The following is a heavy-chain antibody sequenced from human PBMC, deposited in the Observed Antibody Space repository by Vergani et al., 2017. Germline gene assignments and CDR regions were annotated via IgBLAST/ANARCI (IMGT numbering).Heavy chain of an antibody. D-gene: IGHD6-19*01. CDR1: GGSISSSDW. V-gene: IGHV4-4*03. J-gene: IGHJ4*02. CDR3: ASYPYSSGPGHFDY. Sequence: QVQLQESGPGLVKPPGTLSLTCAVSGGSISSSDWWSWVRQPPGRGLGWFGIIYNSGSTNYNPSLKSRVTISVDKSKNQFSLKLSPVTAAGTAVYYCASYPYSSGPGHFDYWAREPWSPSPQ. CDR2: IYNSGST.